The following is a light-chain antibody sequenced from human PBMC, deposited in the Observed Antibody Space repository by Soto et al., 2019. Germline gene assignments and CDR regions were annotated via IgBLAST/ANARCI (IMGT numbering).Light chain of an antibody. CDR3: QQYDRFPYS. J-gene: IGKJ2*01. CDR1: LSISSW. Sequence: DIQMTQSPSTLSASVGDTVSITCRASLSISSWLAWYQQKPGKAPKLLIYDASNLKSEVPSRFSGSGSRTDFTLTINGLQPDDFATYYCQQYDRFPYSFGPGPRLEIK. CDR2: DAS. V-gene: IGKV1-5*03.